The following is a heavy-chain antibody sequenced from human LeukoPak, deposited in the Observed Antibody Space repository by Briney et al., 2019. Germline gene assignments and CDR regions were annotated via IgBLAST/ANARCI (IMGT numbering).Heavy chain of an antibody. CDR3: ARSSSYGDLFFDY. V-gene: IGHV3-53*01. CDR1: GFTFSSYA. D-gene: IGHD4-17*01. Sequence: GGSLRLSCAASGFTFSSYAMHWVRQAPGKGLEWVSVIYSGGSTYYADSVKGRFTISRDNSKNTLYLQMNSLRAEDTAVYYCARSSSYGDLFFDYWGQGTLVTVSS. CDR2: IYSGGST. J-gene: IGHJ4*02.